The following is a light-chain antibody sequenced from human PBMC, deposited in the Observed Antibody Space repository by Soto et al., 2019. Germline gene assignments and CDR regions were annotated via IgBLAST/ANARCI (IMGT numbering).Light chain of an antibody. Sequence: EIVMTQSPATLSVSPGERATLSCRASQSVSSKLAWYQQKPGQAPRLLIYGASTRATGIPARFSGSGSGTDFTLTISSLQPEDFALYYCQQDNTWPPLTFGQGTKVEIK. CDR3: QQDNTWPPLT. V-gene: IGKV3-15*01. CDR2: GAS. J-gene: IGKJ1*01. CDR1: QSVSSK.